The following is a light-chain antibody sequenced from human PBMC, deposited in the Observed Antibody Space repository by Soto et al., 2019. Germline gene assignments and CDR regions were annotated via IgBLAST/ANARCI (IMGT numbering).Light chain of an antibody. V-gene: IGKV2-28*01. J-gene: IGKJ1*01. CDR2: FGS. CDR3: MQALQTPPWT. Sequence: DIVMTQSPLSLPVTPGEPASISCRSSQSLLHSNGYNYLDWYLQKPGQSPQLLIYFGSNRASGVPDRFSGSGSGTDFTLKISRVEAEDVGVYYCMQALQTPPWTFRQGTKVEI. CDR1: QSLLHSNGYNY.